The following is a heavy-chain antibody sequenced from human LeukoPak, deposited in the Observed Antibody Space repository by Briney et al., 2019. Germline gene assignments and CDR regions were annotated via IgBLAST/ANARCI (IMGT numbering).Heavy chain of an antibody. CDR2: FDPEDGET. CDR3: ATVGGGYSYGYWFDP. D-gene: IGHD5-18*01. CDR1: GYTLTELS. V-gene: IGHV1-24*01. Sequence: ASVKVSCKVSGYTLTELSMHWVRQAPGKGLEWMEGFDPEDGETIYAQKFQGRVTMTEDTSTDTAYMELSSLRSEDTAVYYCATVGGGYSYGYWFDPWGQGTLVTVSS. J-gene: IGHJ5*02.